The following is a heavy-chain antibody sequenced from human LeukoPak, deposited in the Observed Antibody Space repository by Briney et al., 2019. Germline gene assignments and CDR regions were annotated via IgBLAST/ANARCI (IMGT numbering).Heavy chain of an antibody. V-gene: IGHV3-30*02. Sequence: PGGSLRLSCVASGFSFSSYGMLWVRRAPGKGLEWVAFIRYDGRNKYYADSVKGRFTISRDNSQNTLYLQMNSLRNEDTAVYYCARDSSNDYNFWSGYYTNYMDVWGKGTTVTVSS. CDR2: IRYDGRNK. D-gene: IGHD3-3*01. CDR1: GFSFSSYG. J-gene: IGHJ6*03. CDR3: ARDSSNDYNFWSGYYTNYMDV.